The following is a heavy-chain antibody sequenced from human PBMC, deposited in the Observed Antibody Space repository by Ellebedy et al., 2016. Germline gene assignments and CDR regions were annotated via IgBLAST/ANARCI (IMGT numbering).Heavy chain of an antibody. Sequence: ASVKVSCXVSVYTLTELSMHWVRQPPGKGIEWMGHFDPEDGEPLYAQQFQGRIGMTEDTSTDTAFMELRSLTSEDTAVYYCASSGHSYAMDVWGQGTTITVSS. J-gene: IGHJ6*02. CDR3: ASSGHSYAMDV. V-gene: IGHV1-24*01. D-gene: IGHD1-26*01. CDR1: VYTLTELS. CDR2: FDPEDGEP.